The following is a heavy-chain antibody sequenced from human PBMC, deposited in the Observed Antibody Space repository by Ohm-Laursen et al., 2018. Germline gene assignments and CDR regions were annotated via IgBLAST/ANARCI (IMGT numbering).Heavy chain of an antibody. D-gene: IGHD3-10*01. V-gene: IGHV3-30*03. CDR2: ISYDGSNK. J-gene: IGHJ4*02. CDR3: ARDGSGSYSQRNDFDY. CDR1: GFTFSSYG. Sequence: SLRLSCAASGFTFSSYGMHWVRQAPGKGLEWVAVISYDGSNKYYADSVKGRFTISRDNSKSTLYLQMNSLRAEDTAVYYCARDGSGSYSQRNDFDYWGQGTLVTVSS.